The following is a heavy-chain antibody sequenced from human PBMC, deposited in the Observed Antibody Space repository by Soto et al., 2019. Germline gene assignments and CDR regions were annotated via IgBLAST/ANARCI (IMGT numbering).Heavy chain of an antibody. D-gene: IGHD3-16*01. CDR3: AKVNRAKWLDVWGESFDV. Sequence: EVQLVESGGAVVQPGGSLRLSCAASGFTFDDYPMHWVRQAPGKGLEWVSLISWDGDSTSLADSVKGRFTVSRDKNKNSLFLQMNSLRTEDPALYLCAKVNRAKWLDVWGESFDVWGQGTMVTVSS. CDR1: GFTFDDYP. J-gene: IGHJ3*01. CDR2: ISWDGDST. V-gene: IGHV3-43*01.